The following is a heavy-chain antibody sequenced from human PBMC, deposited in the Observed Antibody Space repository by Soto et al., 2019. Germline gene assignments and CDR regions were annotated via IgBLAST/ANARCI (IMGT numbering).Heavy chain of an antibody. CDR3: AQGGTWYDYAGGSYHYTAKLDY. V-gene: IGHV1-69*14. Sequence: QVQLVQSGAEVKKPGSSVKVSCKASGGTFGGYGLSWVRQAPGQGLEWMGGILPLFATANYAQKFQGRVKFTADKSASSDSLELISLRSDNTAVYYFAQGGTWYDYAGGSYHYTAKLDYWGQGTLVTVSS. CDR2: ILPLFATA. J-gene: IGHJ4*02. CDR1: GGTFGGYG. D-gene: IGHD3-16*02.